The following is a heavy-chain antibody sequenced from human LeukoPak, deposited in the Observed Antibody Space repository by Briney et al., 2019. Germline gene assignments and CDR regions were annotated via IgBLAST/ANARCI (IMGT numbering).Heavy chain of an antibody. Sequence: GGSLTLSCAASGFTFSSYAMSWVGQAPGKGLEWVSAISGSGGSTYYADSVKGRFTISRDNSKNTLYLQMNTLRAEDTAVYYCAKREGHIRYFDWLCPSFDYWGHGNLVSVSS. V-gene: IGHV3-23*01. D-gene: IGHD3-9*01. CDR3: AKREGHIRYFDWLCPSFDY. J-gene: IGHJ4*01. CDR2: ISGSGGST. CDR1: GFTFSSYA.